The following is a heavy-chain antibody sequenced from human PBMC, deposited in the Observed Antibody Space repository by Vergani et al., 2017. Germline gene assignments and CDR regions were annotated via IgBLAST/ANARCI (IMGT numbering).Heavy chain of an antibody. CDR2: IKEDGSET. V-gene: IGHV3-7*01. CDR3: ARLGLTASRREAPVFDY. J-gene: IGHJ4*02. CDR1: GFTFSNYW. D-gene: IGHD6-13*01. Sequence: EVQLMESGGGLVQPGGSLRLSCAASGFTFSNYWMSWVRQAPGKGLEWVANIKEDGSETFYVYSVMGRFTISRDNAKNSLYLQMNSLRAEDTAVYFCARLGLTASRREAPVFDYWGQGTLVTVSS.